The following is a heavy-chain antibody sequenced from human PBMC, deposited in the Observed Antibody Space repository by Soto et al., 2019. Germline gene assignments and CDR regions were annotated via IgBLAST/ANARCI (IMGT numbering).Heavy chain of an antibody. Sequence: PGGSLILSCAASGFTFSSYEMNWVRQAPGKGLEWVSYISSSGSTIYYADSVKGRFTISRDNAKNSLYLQMNSLRAEDTAVYYCAMVYAYYFDYWGQGTLVTVSS. CDR2: ISSSGSTI. CDR3: AMVYAYYFDY. V-gene: IGHV3-48*03. CDR1: GFTFSSYE. J-gene: IGHJ4*02. D-gene: IGHD2-8*01.